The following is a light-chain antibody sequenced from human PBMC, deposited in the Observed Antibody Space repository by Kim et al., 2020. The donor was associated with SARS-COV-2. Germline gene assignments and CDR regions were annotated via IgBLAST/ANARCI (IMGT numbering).Light chain of an antibody. Sequence: PGQSVPSSCPGTSNEVGGYNYVSWYQQHPGKAPKLVIYDVSNRPSGVPDRFSGSKSGNTASLTISGLQPEDEADYYCCSYAGSYTVFGGGTQLTVL. CDR2: DVS. CDR3: CSYAGSYTV. J-gene: IGLJ2*01. CDR1: SNEVGGYNY. V-gene: IGLV2-11*03.